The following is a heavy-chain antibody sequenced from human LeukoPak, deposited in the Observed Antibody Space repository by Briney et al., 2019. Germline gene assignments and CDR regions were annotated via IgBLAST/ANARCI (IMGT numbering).Heavy chain of an antibody. J-gene: IGHJ4*02. Sequence: PSETLSLTCTVSGGSISSSSYYWGWIRQPPGKGLEWIGSIYYSGSTYYNPSLKSRVTMSVDTSKNQFSLKLSSVTAADTAVYYCARHGTTVVTRFDYWGQGTLVTVSS. CDR2: IYYSGST. CDR1: GGSISSSSYY. D-gene: IGHD4-23*01. V-gene: IGHV4-39*01. CDR3: ARHGTTVVTRFDY.